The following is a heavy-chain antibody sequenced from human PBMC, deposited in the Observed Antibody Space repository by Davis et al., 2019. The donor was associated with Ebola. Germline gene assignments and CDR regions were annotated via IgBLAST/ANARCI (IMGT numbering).Heavy chain of an antibody. J-gene: IGHJ3*02. D-gene: IGHD7-27*01. CDR1: GGSFSGYY. CDR3: ARGCRSLGKDAFDI. Sequence: SETLSLTCAVYGGSFSGYYWSWIRQPPGKGLEWIGEINHSGSTNYNPSLKSRVTISVDKSKNQFSLKLSSVTAADTAVYYCARGCRSLGKDAFDIWGQGTMVTVSS. V-gene: IGHV4-34*01. CDR2: INHSGST.